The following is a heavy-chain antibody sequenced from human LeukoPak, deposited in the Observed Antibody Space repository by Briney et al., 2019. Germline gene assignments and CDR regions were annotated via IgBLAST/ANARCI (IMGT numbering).Heavy chain of an antibody. CDR3: AKQLMAGARIRDY. V-gene: IGHV3-23*01. D-gene: IGHD5-24*01. Sequence: GGSLRLSCAASGFTFSTYPMSWVRQAPGTGLEWVSLISGNGAYTYYTDSVKGRFTISRDNSKNTLYLQMNSLRAEDTAVYYCAKQLMAGARIRDYWGQGTLVTVSS. CDR2: ISGNGAYT. J-gene: IGHJ4*02. CDR1: GFTFSTYP.